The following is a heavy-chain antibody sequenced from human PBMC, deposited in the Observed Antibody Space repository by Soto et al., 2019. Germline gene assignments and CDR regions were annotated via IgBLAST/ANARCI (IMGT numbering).Heavy chain of an antibody. J-gene: IGHJ4*02. CDR2: INQDASAK. V-gene: IGHV3-7*03. CDR3: ARDIGWEGAYKNLDS. Sequence: ELQLVESGGGLVQPGGSLRLSCAVSGFTFRNFWMSWVRQAPGKGLEWVANINQDASAKYYVDSVKGRFAISRDNAENPPYLQMNTLRAEDTAVYFCARDIGWEGAYKNLDSWGQGTLVTVSS. CDR1: GFTFRNFW. D-gene: IGHD1-1*01.